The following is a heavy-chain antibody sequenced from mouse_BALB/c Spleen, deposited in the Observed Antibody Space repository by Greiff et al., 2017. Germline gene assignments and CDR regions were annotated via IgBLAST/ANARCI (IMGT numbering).Heavy chain of an antibody. Sequence: EVKLMESGAELVKPGASVKLSCTASGFNIKDTYMHWVKQRPEQGLEWIGRIDPANGNTKYDPKFQGKATITADTSSNTAYLQLSSLTSEDTAVYYCARDPLARAPDYWGQGTTLTVSS. V-gene: IGHV14-3*02. CDR3: ARDPLARAPDY. D-gene: IGHD3-1*01. J-gene: IGHJ2*01. CDR2: IDPANGNT. CDR1: GFNIKDTY.